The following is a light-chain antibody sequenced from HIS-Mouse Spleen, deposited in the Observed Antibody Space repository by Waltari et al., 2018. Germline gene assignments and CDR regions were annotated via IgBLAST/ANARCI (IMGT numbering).Light chain of an antibody. Sequence: QSALTQPASVSGSPGQSITISCTGTRSDVGSYNLVSWYQQHPGKAPKLMMYEGSKRLSGVSNRFSGSKSGNTASLTISGLQAEDEADYYCCSYAGSSTNWVFGGGTKLTVL. V-gene: IGLV2-23*01. CDR2: EGS. CDR3: CSYAGSSTNWV. J-gene: IGLJ3*02. CDR1: RSDVGSYNL.